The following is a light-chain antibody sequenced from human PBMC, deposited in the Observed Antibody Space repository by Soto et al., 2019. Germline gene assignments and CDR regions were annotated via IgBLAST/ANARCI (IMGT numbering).Light chain of an antibody. V-gene: IGLV1-44*01. CDR2: NNN. Sequence: QAVVTQPPSASGTPGQRVTISCSGTSSNIGSNTVNWYQQLPGTAPKLLIYNNNQRPSGVPDRLSGAKSGTSASLAISGLQPDDEAVYYCTSWDDSLDVLVFGGGTQLTVL. CDR1: SSNIGSNT. J-gene: IGLJ3*02. CDR3: TSWDDSLDVLV.